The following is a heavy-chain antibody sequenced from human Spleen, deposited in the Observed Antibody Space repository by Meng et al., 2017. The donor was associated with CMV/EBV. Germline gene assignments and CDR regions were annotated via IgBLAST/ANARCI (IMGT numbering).Heavy chain of an antibody. V-gene: IGHV1-18*01. J-gene: IGHJ4*02. D-gene: IGHD3-9*01. CDR1: EYRFTSYG. CDR3: ARSITIFQIDY. Sequence: CKASEYRFTSYGISWVRQAPGQGLEWMGWINTYNGNTKYAQKFQGRVTLTTDTSTTTAYMELRSLTNDDTAVYYCARSITIFQIDYWGQGTLVTVSS. CDR2: INTYNGNT.